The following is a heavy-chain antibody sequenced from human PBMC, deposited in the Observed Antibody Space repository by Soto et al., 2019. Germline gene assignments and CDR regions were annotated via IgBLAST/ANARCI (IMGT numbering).Heavy chain of an antibody. CDR2: ISAYNGNT. V-gene: IGHV1-18*01. D-gene: IGHD6-13*01. Sequence: ASVKVSCKASGYTFTSYGISWVRQAPGQGLEWMAWISAYNGNTNYAQKLQGRVTMTTDTSTSTAYMELRSLRSDDTAVYYCARDPLLGVAAAGLEWFDPWGQGTLVTVSS. CDR1: GYTFTSYG. J-gene: IGHJ5*02. CDR3: ARDPLLGVAAAGLEWFDP.